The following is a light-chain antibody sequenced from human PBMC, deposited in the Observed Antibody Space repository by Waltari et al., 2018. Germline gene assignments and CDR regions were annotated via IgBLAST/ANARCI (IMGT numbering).Light chain of an antibody. Sequence: EIVLTQSTATLSLFPGERAPLSCRASQSVSSSLAWYQQKPGQAPRLLIYDASNRATGIPARFSGSGSGTDFTLTISSLEPEDFAVYYCQQRSNWPSITFGQGTRLEIK. V-gene: IGKV3-11*01. CDR3: QQRSNWPSIT. J-gene: IGKJ5*01. CDR2: DAS. CDR1: QSVSSS.